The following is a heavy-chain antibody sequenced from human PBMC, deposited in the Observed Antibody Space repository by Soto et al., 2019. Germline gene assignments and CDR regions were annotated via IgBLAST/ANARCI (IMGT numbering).Heavy chain of an antibody. CDR2: IRSKANSDAT. CDR3: SRTYYFHDYYYLDV. CDR1: GLTFSGSA. V-gene: IGHV3-73*01. Sequence: EVQLVESGGGLVQPGGSLKLSCAASGLTFSGSAMHWVRKSSGKGREWIGRIRSKANSDATAYAVSLEGRFTVSGDASKPTAYLQTNSMQTEDTAVYYCSRTYYFHDYYYLDVWGKGTTVTASS. J-gene: IGHJ6*03. D-gene: IGHD1-26*01.